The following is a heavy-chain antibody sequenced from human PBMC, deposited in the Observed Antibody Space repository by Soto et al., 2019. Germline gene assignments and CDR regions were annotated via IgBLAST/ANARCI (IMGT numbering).Heavy chain of an antibody. J-gene: IGHJ4*02. CDR1: GFTFSSYA. D-gene: IGHD3-22*01. V-gene: IGHV3-23*01. CDR3: AKEDWRSAYYDSSGYFSDY. Sequence: GGSLRLSCAASGFTFSSYAMSWVRQAPGKGLEWVSAISGSGGSTYYADSVKGRFTISRDNSKNTLYLQMNSLRAEDTAVYYCAKEDWRSAYYDSSGYFSDYWGQGTLVTVSS. CDR2: ISGSGGST.